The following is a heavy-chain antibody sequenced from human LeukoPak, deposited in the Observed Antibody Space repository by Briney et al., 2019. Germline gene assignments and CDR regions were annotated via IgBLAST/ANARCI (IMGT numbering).Heavy chain of an antibody. J-gene: IGHJ5*02. CDR1: GFSFSISW. CDR2: IKPDGSDK. CDR3: SRSLNS. Sequence: GGSLRLSCEASGFSFSISWMDWVRQAPGKGLEWVANIKPDGSDKSYVDSVKGRFTISRDNAKDSLYLEMDSLRVEDTALYYCSRSLNSWGQGALVTVSS. V-gene: IGHV3-7*01.